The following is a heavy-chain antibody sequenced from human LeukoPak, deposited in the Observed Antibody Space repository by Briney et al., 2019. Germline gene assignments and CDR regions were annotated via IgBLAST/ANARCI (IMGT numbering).Heavy chain of an antibody. J-gene: IGHJ4*02. V-gene: IGHV3-53*01. Sequence: GGSLRLSCAASGFTVITNDMTWVRQAPGKGLEWVSVLYSDGNTKYADSVQGRFTISRDNSKNTLYLEMNSLSPGDAAVYYCARGVEPLAANTLAYWGQGTLVTVSS. CDR2: LYSDGNT. CDR1: GFTVITND. CDR3: ARGVEPLAANTLAY. D-gene: IGHD1-14*01.